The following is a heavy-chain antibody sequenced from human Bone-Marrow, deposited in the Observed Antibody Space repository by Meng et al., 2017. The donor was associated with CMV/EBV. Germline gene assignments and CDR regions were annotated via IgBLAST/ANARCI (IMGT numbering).Heavy chain of an antibody. D-gene: IGHD3-3*01. CDR1: YSFTSEC. V-gene: IGHV5-10-1*01. J-gene: IGHJ4*02. CDR3: ARQPVLRFLEWLLYEDY. CDR2: IDPSDSYS. Sequence: YSFTSECIIWVRQMPGKGLEWMGRIDPSDSYSNYSPSFQGHVTISADKSISTAYLQWSSLKASDTAMYYCARQPVLRFLEWLLYEDYWGQGTPVTVSS.